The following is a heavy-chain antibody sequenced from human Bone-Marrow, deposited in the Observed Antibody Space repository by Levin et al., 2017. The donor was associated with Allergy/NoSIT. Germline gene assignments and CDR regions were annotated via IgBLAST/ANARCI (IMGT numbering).Heavy chain of an antibody. CDR1: GFTFSSYG. CDR3: AKVYDSYCSGGSCYSGPLAVLDY. CDR2: ISYDGSNK. Sequence: GGSLRLSCAASGFTFSSYGMHWVRQAPGKGLEWVAVISYDGSNKYYADSVKGRFTISRDNSKNTLYLQMNSLRAEDTAVYYCAKVYDSYCSGGSCYSGPLAVLDYWGQGTLVTVSS. J-gene: IGHJ4*02. V-gene: IGHV3-30*18. D-gene: IGHD2-15*01.